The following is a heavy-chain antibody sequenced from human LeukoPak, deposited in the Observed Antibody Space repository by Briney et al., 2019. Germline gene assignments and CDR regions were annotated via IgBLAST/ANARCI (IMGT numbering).Heavy chain of an antibody. V-gene: IGHV4-59*01. CDR1: GGSISSYY. J-gene: IGHJ6*02. CDR3: ARITGDLHYYYYGMDV. CDR2: IYYSGST. D-gene: IGHD7-27*01. Sequence: SEALSLTCTVSGGSISSYYWSWIRQPPGKGLEWIGYIYYSGSTNYNPSLKSRVTISVDTSKNQFSLKLSSVTAADTAVYYCARITGDLHYYYYGMDVWGQGITVTVSS.